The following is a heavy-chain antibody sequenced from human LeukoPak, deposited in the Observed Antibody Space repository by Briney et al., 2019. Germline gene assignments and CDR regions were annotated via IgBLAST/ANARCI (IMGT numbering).Heavy chain of an antibody. V-gene: IGHV4-39*01. CDR1: GGSISSSSYY. CDR2: IYYSGST. CDR3: ARVRRDYVWGSYHIDY. J-gene: IGHJ4*02. D-gene: IGHD3-16*02. Sequence: PSETLSLTCTVSGGSISSSSYYWGWIRQPPGKGLEWIGSIYYSGSTYYNPSLKSRVTISVDTSKNQFSLKLSSVTAADTAVYYCARVRRDYVWGSYHIDYWGQGTLVTVSS.